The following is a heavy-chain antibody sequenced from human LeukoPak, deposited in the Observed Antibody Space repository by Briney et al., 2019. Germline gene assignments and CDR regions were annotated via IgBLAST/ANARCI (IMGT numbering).Heavy chain of an antibody. J-gene: IGHJ6*02. CDR1: GYTFTSYG. CDR2: ISVCNGNT. V-gene: IGHV1-18*01. D-gene: IGHD2-15*01. Sequence: ASVKVSCKASGYTFTSYGINWVRQAPGQGLEWMGWISVCNGNTKYAQKLQGRVTMTTDTSTSTAYMELRSLHSDDTAVYYCARVVVVAATPDYYYGMDVWGQGTTVTVSS. CDR3: ARVVVVAATPDYYYGMDV.